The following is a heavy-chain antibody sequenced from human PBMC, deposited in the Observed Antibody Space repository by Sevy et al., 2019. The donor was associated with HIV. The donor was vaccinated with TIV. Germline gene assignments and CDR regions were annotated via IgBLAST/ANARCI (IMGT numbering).Heavy chain of an antibody. D-gene: IGHD3-22*01. Sequence: ASVKVSCKVSGYTLTALSMHWVRQAPGKGLEWMGTFDPEDGETRFAQKFQRRVTMTEDTSTDTAYMELSSLRSEDTAVYFCATTKDYYDSSGYPFDHWGQGALVTVSS. V-gene: IGHV1-24*01. CDR2: FDPEDGET. CDR1: GYTLTALS. J-gene: IGHJ4*02. CDR3: ATTKDYYDSSGYPFDH.